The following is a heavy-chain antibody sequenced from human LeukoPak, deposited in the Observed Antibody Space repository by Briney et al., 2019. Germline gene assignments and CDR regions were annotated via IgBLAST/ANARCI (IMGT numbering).Heavy chain of an antibody. V-gene: IGHV1-18*01. Sequence: ASVTVSCKASGYTFTSYGISWVRQAPGQGLEWMGWISAYNGNTNYAQKPQGRVTMTTDTSTSTAYLELRSLRSDGTAVYYCARAPPWIQLWLVDDIDYWGQGTLVTVSS. CDR2: ISAYNGNT. CDR3: ARAPPWIQLWLVDDIDY. J-gene: IGHJ4*02. CDR1: GYTFTSYG. D-gene: IGHD5-18*01.